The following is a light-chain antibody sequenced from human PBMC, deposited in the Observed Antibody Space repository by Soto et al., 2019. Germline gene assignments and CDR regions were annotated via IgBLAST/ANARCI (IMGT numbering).Light chain of an antibody. CDR2: DAS. V-gene: IGKV1-5*01. CDR3: QQYNDYPGT. J-gene: IGKJ1*01. CDR1: QSISNR. Sequence: DIQMTQSPSTLSASVGDRVTITCRASQSISNRLAWYQQKPGKAPKVLIYDASSLESGVPSRFSGSGSGTEFTLTISSLQPDDFATYYCQQYNDYPGTFGQGTKVDIK.